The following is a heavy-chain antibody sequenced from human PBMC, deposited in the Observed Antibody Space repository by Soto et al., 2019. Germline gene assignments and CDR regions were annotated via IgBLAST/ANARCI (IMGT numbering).Heavy chain of an antibody. CDR2: ISGSGGST. D-gene: IGHD6-19*01. CDR1: GFTFSSYA. Sequence: EVQLLESGGGLVQPGGSLRLSCAASGFTFSSYAMSWVRQAPGKGLEWVSAISGSGGSTYYADSVKGRFTISRDKSNNTLYLQMNSLRAEDTAVYYCAKVGIAVAGTKWDKLYYFDYWGQGTLVTVSS. V-gene: IGHV3-23*01. J-gene: IGHJ4*02. CDR3: AKVGIAVAGTKWDKLYYFDY.